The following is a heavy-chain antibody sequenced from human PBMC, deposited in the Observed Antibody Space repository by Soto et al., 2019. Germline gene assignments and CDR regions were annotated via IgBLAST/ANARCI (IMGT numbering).Heavy chain of an antibody. D-gene: IGHD1-26*01. J-gene: IGHJ6*02. CDR1: GFAFSTHG. CDR2: TSYDHNE. CDR3: AKGGSNAGMDV. Sequence: GGSLRPSCPASGFAFSTHGMRLFGHPPPKWREWVAVTSYDHNEYYADSVKGRFTVSRDSSNNTLYLQMNSLRVDDTAVYYCAKGGSNAGMDVWGQGTTVTVSS. V-gene: IGHV3-30*18.